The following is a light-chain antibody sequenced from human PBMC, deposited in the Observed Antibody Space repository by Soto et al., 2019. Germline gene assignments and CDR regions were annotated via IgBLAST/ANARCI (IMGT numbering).Light chain of an antibody. CDR3: QQYNNWPLT. Sequence: DIVITQSPSTLSVSPGERATLSCRASHRVSSYLAWYQQRPGQAPRLLIYGASTRATGIPARFSGSASGTEFTLTISSLQSEDFAIYYCQQYNNWPLTFGGGTKVDIK. J-gene: IGKJ4*01. CDR1: HRVSSY. V-gene: IGKV3-15*01. CDR2: GAS.